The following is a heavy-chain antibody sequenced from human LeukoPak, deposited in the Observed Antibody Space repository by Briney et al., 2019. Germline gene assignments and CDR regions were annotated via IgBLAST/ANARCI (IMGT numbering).Heavy chain of an antibody. Sequence: GESLKISCKGSGYIFTSYWIGWVRQMPGKGLEWMGIIYPGDSDTRYSPSFQGQVTISADKSTSTAYLQWSGLKAADTAMYYCARRLRGTSGWSDYWGQGTLVTVSS. J-gene: IGHJ4*02. CDR3: ARRLRGTSGWSDY. CDR2: IYPGDSDT. D-gene: IGHD6-19*01. CDR1: GYIFTSYW. V-gene: IGHV5-51*01.